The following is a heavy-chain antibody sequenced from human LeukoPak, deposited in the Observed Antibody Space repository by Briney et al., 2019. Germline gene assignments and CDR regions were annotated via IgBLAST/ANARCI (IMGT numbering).Heavy chain of an antibody. D-gene: IGHD3-22*01. Sequence: ASVRVSCKASGGTFSSYAISWVRQAPGQGLEWVGRIIPILGIANYAQKFQGRVTITADKSTSTAYMELSSLRSEDTAVYYCARGSHSYYYDSSGYYEIPFDYWGQGTLVTVSS. CDR1: GGTFSSYA. CDR2: IIPILGIA. V-gene: IGHV1-69*04. CDR3: ARGSHSYYYDSSGYYEIPFDY. J-gene: IGHJ4*02.